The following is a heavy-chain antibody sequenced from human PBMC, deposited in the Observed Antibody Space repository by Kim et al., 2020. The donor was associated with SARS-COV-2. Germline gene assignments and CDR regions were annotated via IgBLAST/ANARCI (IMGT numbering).Heavy chain of an antibody. J-gene: IGHJ3*01. CDR1: GGSISSYY. D-gene: IGHD3-9*01. V-gene: IGHV4-59*01. CDR3: ARARILRYFDWLGRADAF. Sequence: SETLSLTCTVSGGSISSYYWSWIRQPPGKGLEWIGYIYYSGSTNYNPSLKSRVTISVDTSKNQFSLKLSSVTAADTAVYYCARARILRYFDWLGRADAF. CDR2: IYYSGST.